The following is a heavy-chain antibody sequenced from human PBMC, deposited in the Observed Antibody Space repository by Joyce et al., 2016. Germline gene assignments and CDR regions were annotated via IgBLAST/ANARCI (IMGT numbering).Heavy chain of an antibody. CDR3: ARARRGIILARGEMGEYLQH. Sequence: QVQLQEWGAGLLKPSETLSLTCAGYGGSLSGYYWSWIRQAPGVGLEWIGEVNDRGRTNDNPSLKSPATTSMDTSKNQFSLRLTTVTAADTAVYFWARARRGIILARGEMGEYLQHWGRGTVVIVSS. V-gene: IGHV4-34*04. J-gene: IGHJ1*01. CDR1: GGSLSGYY. CDR2: VNDRGRT. D-gene: IGHD3-10*01.